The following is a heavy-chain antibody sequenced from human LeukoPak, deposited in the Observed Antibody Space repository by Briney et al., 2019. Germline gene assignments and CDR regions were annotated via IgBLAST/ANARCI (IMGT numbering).Heavy chain of an antibody. CDR2: ISGSGGST. V-gene: IGHV3-23*01. D-gene: IGHD6-19*01. CDR3: ASGVYSSGWYLDY. Sequence: GGSLRLSCAASGFTFSNYAMSWVRQAPGKGLEWVSAISGSGGSTYYADSVKGRFTISRDNSKNTLYLQMNSLRAEDTAVYYCASGVYSSGWYLDYWGQGTLVTVSS. J-gene: IGHJ4*02. CDR1: GFTFSNYA.